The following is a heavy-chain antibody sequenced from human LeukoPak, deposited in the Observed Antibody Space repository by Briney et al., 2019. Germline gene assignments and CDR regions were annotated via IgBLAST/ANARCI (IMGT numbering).Heavy chain of an antibody. D-gene: IGHD1-26*01. CDR1: GFTFSSCA. CDR2: ISGSGGST. V-gene: IGHV3-23*01. CDR3: AKGRGVGATTTSSQYY. Sequence: LSGGSLRLSCAASGFTFSSCAMSWVRQAPGKGLEWVSAISGSGGSTYYADSVKGRFTISRDNSKNTLYLQMNSLRAEDTALYYCAKGRGVGATTTSSQYYWGQGTLVTVSS. J-gene: IGHJ4*02.